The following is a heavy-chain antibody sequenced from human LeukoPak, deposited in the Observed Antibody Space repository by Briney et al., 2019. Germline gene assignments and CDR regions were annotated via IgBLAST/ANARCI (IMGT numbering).Heavy chain of an antibody. J-gene: IGHJ4*02. Sequence: ASETLSLTCTVSGGSISSGSYYWGWIRQPPGKGLEWIGIVYYSGSTYYNPSLKSRVTISADTSKVQFSLTLSSVTAADTAVYFCARGLASGYPPVPFDSWGQGTLVTVSS. CDR3: ARGLASGYPPVPFDS. V-gene: IGHV4-39*07. CDR2: VYYSGST. D-gene: IGHD3-3*01. CDR1: GGSISSGSYY.